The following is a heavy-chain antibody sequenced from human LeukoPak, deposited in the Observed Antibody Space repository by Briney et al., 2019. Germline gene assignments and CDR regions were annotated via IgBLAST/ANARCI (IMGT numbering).Heavy chain of an antibody. CDR1: GFTFSSYA. D-gene: IGHD2-21*01. J-gene: IGHJ4*02. CDR3: TTDIQDY. V-gene: IGHV3-15*01. CDR2: IKSKSDGETT. Sequence: PGGSLRLSCAASGFTFSSYAMSWVRQAPGKGLEWVGRIKSKSDGETTDYAAPVKGRFTISRDDSINTLYLQINSLKTEDTAVYYCTTDIQDYWGQGTLVTVSS.